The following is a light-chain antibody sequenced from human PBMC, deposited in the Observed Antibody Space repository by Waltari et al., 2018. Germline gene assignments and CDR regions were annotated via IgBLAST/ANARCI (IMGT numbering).Light chain of an antibody. V-gene: IGLV2-14*03. CDR2: DVS. Sequence: SALTQPASMSGSPGQSITISCTGTSSDVGAYDFVSWYQQHPGKAPKLMIYDVSKWPSGVSNRFSGSKSGNTASLTISGLQTEDEAVYYCASHTDIRPMIFGGGTKLTVL. CDR3: ASHTDIRPMI. J-gene: IGLJ2*01. CDR1: SSDVGAYDF.